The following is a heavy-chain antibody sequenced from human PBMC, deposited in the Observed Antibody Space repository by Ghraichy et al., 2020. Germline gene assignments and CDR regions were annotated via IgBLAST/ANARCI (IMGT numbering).Heavy chain of an antibody. V-gene: IGHV3-33*01. CDR3: AREVTRWAGLWW. CDR2: IWFDGSNK. D-gene: IGHD2-21*01. J-gene: IGHJ4*02. Sequence: GGSLRLSCAASGFTFSSYGMHWVRQAPGKGLEWVAIIWFDGSNKYYADSVKGRFTISRDNSKNTLYLQMNSLRADDTALYYCAREVTRWAGLWWWGQGTLVTVSS. CDR1: GFTFSSYG.